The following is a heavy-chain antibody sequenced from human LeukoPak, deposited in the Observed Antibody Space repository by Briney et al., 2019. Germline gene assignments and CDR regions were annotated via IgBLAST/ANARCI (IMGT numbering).Heavy chain of an antibody. CDR2: INPNSGGT. CDR3: ARGIAVAALDAFDI. J-gene: IGHJ3*02. Sequence: ASVKVSCKASGYTFTSYYMHWVRQAPGQGLEWMGWINPNSGGTSYAQKFQGRVTMTRDTSISTAYMDLSRLRSDDTAVYYCARGIAVAALDAFDIWGQGTMVTVSS. D-gene: IGHD6-13*01. V-gene: IGHV1-2*02. CDR1: GYTFTSYY.